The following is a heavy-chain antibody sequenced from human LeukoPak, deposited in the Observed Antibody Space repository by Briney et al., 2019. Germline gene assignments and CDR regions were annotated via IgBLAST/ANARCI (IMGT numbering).Heavy chain of an antibody. CDR2: ISYDGSNK. CDR3: AKDRGVWAFDI. V-gene: IGHV3-30-3*01. Sequence: GRSLRLSCAASGIXLSSYDMHWVRQAPGKALQWVAVISYDGSNKDYADSVKGRFTISRDNSKNTLDLQMNSLRAEDTAVYYCAKDRGVWAFDIWGQGTLVTVSS. D-gene: IGHD3-10*01. J-gene: IGHJ3*02. CDR1: GIXLSSYD.